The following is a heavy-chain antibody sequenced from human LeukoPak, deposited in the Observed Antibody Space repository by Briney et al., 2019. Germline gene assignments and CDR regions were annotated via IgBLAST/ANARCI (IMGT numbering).Heavy chain of an antibody. CDR3: AGTTYYDILTGYLDYYYMDV. CDR2: IYTSGST. D-gene: IGHD3-9*01. V-gene: IGHV4-61*02. J-gene: IGHJ6*03. CDR1: GGSISSSSYY. Sequence: SETLSLTCTVSGGSISSSSYYWGWIRQPAGKGLEWIGRIYTSGSTNYNPSLKSRVTMSVDTSKNQFSLKLSSVTAADTAVYYCAGTTYYDILTGYLDYYYMDVWGKGTTVTISS.